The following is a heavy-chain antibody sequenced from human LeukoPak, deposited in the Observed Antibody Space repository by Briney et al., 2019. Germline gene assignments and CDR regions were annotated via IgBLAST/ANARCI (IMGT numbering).Heavy chain of an antibody. Sequence: GGSLRLSCAASGFIFGSYAMHWVRQAPGKGLEYVSATSNNGGSTYYANSVKGRFTISRDNSENTLYLQLGSLRAEDMAVYYCARPLSGTYWYYFDYWGQGTLVTVSS. CDR1: GFIFGSYA. D-gene: IGHD1-26*01. CDR3: ARPLSGTYWYYFDY. V-gene: IGHV3-64*01. J-gene: IGHJ4*02. CDR2: TSNNGGST.